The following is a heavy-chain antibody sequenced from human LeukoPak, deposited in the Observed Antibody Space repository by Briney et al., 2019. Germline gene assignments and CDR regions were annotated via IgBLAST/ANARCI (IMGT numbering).Heavy chain of an antibody. D-gene: IGHD3-22*01. V-gene: IGHV4-61*02. CDR1: GGSISSGSYY. CDR2: IYTSGST. Sequence: SETLSLTCTVSGGSISSGSYYWSWIRQPAGKGLEWIGRIYTSGSTNYNPSLKSRVTISVDTSKNQFSLKLSSVTAADTAVYYCARASGSHYDSSGYYPLTFDYWGQGTLVTVSS. CDR3: ARASGSHYDSSGYYPLTFDY. J-gene: IGHJ4*02.